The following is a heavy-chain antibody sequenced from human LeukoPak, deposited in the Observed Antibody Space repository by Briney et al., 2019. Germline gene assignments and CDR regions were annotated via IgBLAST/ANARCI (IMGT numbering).Heavy chain of an antibody. CDR2: LSISGDTT. CDR3: AEGYFGHHFDP. CDR1: GFTFSSHA. J-gene: IGHJ5*02. D-gene: IGHD3-9*01. V-gene: IGHV3-23*01. Sequence: PGGSLRLSCAASGFTFSSHAMGWVRQAPGKGLEWVSALSISGDTTYYADSVKGRFTISRDISKSTLYLYLNSLSAGDTAVYYCAEGYFGHHFDPWGPGTQVTGPS.